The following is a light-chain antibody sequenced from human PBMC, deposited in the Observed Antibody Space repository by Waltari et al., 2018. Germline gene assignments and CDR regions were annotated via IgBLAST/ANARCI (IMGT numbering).Light chain of an antibody. J-gene: IGKJ4*01. V-gene: IGKV2-40*01. CDR2: TLS. CDR3: MQRIEFPPT. CDR1: QSLLDSDDGNFY. Sequence: VLTQTPLSLPVTPGEPASISCRSSQSLLDSDDGNFYVDWYLQKPGQSPQRLIYTLSHRNTGVPDRFSGSGAGTYFTLKISRVEAEDVGVYYCMQRIEFPPTFGGGTKLEIK.